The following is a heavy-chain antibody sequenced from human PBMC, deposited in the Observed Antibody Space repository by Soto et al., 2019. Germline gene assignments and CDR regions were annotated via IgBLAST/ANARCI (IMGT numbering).Heavy chain of an antibody. Sequence: SETLSLTXSVSGGSIRSYYWSWIRQSPEKGLEWIGYFYHSGNSNYNPSLKSRVTISVDTSKNQLSLSLRSVTAADTAVYFCARISSVDPYGYVNGGLDVWGQGTTVTVSS. J-gene: IGHJ6*02. D-gene: IGHD5-18*01. V-gene: IGHV4-59*01. CDR1: GGSIRSYY. CDR2: FYHSGNS. CDR3: ARISSVDPYGYVNGGLDV.